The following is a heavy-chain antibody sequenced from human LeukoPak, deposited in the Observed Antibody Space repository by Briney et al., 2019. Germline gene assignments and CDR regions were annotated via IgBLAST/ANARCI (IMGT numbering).Heavy chain of an antibody. CDR3: AKELGYCTSTSCPFDY. V-gene: IGHV3-30*18. D-gene: IGHD2-2*01. CDR1: GFTSSGYG. CDR2: ISYDGSNK. J-gene: IGHJ4*02. Sequence: GRSLRLSCAASGFTSSGYGMHWVRQAPGKGLEWVAVISYDGSNKYHADSVKGRFTISRDNSKNTLYLQMNSLGANDTSVYYCAKELGYCTSTSCPFDYWGQGTLVTVSS.